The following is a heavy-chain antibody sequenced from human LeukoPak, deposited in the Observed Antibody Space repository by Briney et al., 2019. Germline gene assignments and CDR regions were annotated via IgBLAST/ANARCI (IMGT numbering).Heavy chain of an antibody. J-gene: IGHJ4*02. CDR2: IRYDGSNK. V-gene: IGHV3-30*02. Sequence: PGGSLRLSCAASGFTFSSYGMHWVRQAPGKGLEWVAFIRYDGSNKYYAESVKGRFTISRDNSKNTLYLQMNSLRAEHTAVYYCAKDLGGPFDYWGQGTLVTVSS. CDR1: GFTFSSYG. D-gene: IGHD3-16*01. CDR3: AKDLGGPFDY.